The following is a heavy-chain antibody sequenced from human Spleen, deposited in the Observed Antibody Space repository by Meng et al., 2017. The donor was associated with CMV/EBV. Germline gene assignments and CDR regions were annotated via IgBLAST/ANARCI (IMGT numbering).Heavy chain of an antibody. CDR2: IYSGGST. Sequence: VQLVEAGGGLVQPGGSLRLSCADSGLTVSSNYMSWVRQAPGKGLEWVSVIYSGGSTYYADSVKGRFTISRDNSKNTLYLQMNSLRAEDTAVYYCGQGLFGDYEDWGQGTLVTVSS. J-gene: IGHJ4*02. CDR1: GLTVSSNY. V-gene: IGHV3-66*01. CDR3: GQGLFGDYED. D-gene: IGHD3-10*02.